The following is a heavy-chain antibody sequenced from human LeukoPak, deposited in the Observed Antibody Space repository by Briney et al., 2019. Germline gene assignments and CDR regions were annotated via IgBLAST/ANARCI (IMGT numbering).Heavy chain of an antibody. D-gene: IGHD3-22*01. CDR3: ARDGEYYDSSGYYAFDI. J-gene: IGHJ3*02. CDR2: IYYTGST. Sequence: SETRSLTWTVAGGSISSGDYYWTWIRQHPGKGLEWIGYIYYTGSTYYNPPLKSRVTISVDTSKHQFSLKLSSVTAADTAVYYCARDGEYYDSSGYYAFDIWGQETMVTVSS. CDR1: GGSISSGDYY. V-gene: IGHV4-31*02.